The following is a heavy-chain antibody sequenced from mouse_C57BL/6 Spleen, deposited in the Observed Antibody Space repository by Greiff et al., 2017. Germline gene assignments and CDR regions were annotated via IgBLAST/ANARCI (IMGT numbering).Heavy chain of an antibody. CDR1: GYTFTSYW. J-gene: IGHJ3*01. CDR2: IYPSDSET. V-gene: IGHV1-61*01. CDR3: AGYYGSSYGVAY. D-gene: IGHD1-1*01. Sequence: VQLQQPGAELVRPGSSVKLSCKASGYTFTSYWMDWVKQRPGQGLEWIGNIYPSDSETHYNQKFKDKATLTVDKSSSTAYMQLSSLTSEDSAVYYCAGYYGSSYGVAYWGQGTLVTVSA.